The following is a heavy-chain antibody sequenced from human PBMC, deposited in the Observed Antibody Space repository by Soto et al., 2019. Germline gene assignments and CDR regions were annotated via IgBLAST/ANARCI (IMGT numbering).Heavy chain of an antibody. Sequence: QVQLVQSGAEVRKPGASVKVSCKASGGTFSSYAISWVRQVPGQGLEWMGEIISMFGAAMYAQKCQGRVTITADESASTAYMELSSLRSEDTATYYCARGGKERFRGSGMDVWGQGTTGTVS. D-gene: IGHD1-1*01. J-gene: IGHJ6*02. CDR1: GGTFSSYA. CDR3: ARGGKERFRGSGMDV. CDR2: IISMFGAA. V-gene: IGHV1-69*01.